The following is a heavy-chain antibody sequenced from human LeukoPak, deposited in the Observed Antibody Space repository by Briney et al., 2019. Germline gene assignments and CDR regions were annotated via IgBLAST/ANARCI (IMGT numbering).Heavy chain of an antibody. D-gene: IGHD6-19*01. CDR1: GFTFSNYA. Sequence: GGSLRLSCAASGFTFSNYAMHWVRQAPGKGLEWVAIIRYDGSNKYYADSVRGRFTISRDNSKNTLYLHMNSLRAEDTAVYFCAKGSKAVLFTRDHYMDVWGKGTTVTISS. CDR2: IRYDGSNK. CDR3: AKGSKAVLFTRDHYMDV. J-gene: IGHJ6*03. V-gene: IGHV3-30*04.